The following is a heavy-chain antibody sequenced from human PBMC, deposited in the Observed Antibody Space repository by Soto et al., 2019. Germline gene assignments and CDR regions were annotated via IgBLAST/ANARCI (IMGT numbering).Heavy chain of an antibody. J-gene: IGHJ4*02. CDR2: ISWNSGSI. V-gene: IGHV3-9*01. CDR3: ARGSWNDEDYVDY. CDR1: GFTFDDYA. D-gene: IGHD1-1*01. Sequence: EVQLVESGGGLVQPGRSLRLSCAASGFTFDDYAMHWVRQAPGKGLEWVSGISWNSGSIGYADSVKGRFTISRDNAKNSLYLKMNSLGAEDRALSYCARGSWNDEDYVDYWGQGTRVTVSS.